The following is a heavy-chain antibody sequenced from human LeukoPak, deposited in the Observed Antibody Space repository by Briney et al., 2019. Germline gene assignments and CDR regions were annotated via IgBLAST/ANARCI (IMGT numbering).Heavy chain of an antibody. CDR3: ARGGPQWEPYNFDY. CDR2: MNPNSGNT. V-gene: IGHV1-8*03. CDR1: GYSFTGYY. D-gene: IGHD1-26*01. J-gene: IGHJ4*02. Sequence: GTSVKVSCKASGYSFTGYYIHWVRQAPGQGLEWMGWMNPNSGNTGYAQKFQGRVTITRNTSISTAYMELSSLRSEDTAVYYCARGGPQWEPYNFDYWGQGTLVTVSS.